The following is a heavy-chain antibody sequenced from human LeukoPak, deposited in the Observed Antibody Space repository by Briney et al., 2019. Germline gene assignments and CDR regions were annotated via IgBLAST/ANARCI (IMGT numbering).Heavy chain of an antibody. CDR2: IYHSGST. CDR1: GGSISSSNW. J-gene: IGHJ6*02. Sequence: SETLSLTCAVSGGSISSSNWWSWVRQPPGKGLEWIGEIYHSGSTNYNPSLKSPVIISVDKSKNQFSLKLSSVTAADTAVYYCARGRFVYYDFWSGYYPSAGYGMDVWGQGTTVTVSS. V-gene: IGHV4-4*02. D-gene: IGHD3-3*01. CDR3: ARGRFVYYDFWSGYYPSAGYGMDV.